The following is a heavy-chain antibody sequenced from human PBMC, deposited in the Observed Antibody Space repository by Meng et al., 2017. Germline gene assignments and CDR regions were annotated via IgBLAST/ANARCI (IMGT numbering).Heavy chain of an antibody. CDR1: GGSISSYY. D-gene: IGHD3-22*01. V-gene: IGHV4-59*01. CDR2: IYYSGST. Sequence: GSLRLSCTVSGGSISSYYWSWIRQPPGKGLEWIGYIYYSGSTNYHPSLKSRVTISVDTSKNQFSLKLSSVTAADTAVYYCARESDSSGYYYRVDAFDIWGQGTMVTVSS. J-gene: IGHJ3*02. CDR3: ARESDSSGYYYRVDAFDI.